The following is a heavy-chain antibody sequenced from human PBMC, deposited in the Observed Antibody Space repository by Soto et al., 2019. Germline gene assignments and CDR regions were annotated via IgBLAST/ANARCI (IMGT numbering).Heavy chain of an antibody. V-gene: IGHV1-18*04. CDR3: ARLGVTTSVYYYTMDV. D-gene: IGHD4-4*01. Sequence: ASVKVSCKASGFGLINYGFTGMRQAPGQGLEWMGWISAYNGNTIYAQNLQGRLTMTRDTSTSTAYMELRSLRSDDTAVYYCARLGVTTSVYYYTMDVWGQGTTVTVSS. J-gene: IGHJ6*02. CDR1: GFGLINYG. CDR2: ISAYNGNT.